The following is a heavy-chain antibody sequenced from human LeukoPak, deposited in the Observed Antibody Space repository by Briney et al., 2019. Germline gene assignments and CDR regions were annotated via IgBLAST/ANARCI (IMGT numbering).Heavy chain of an antibody. V-gene: IGHV4-4*02. D-gene: IGHD3-10*01. CDR2: IYYSGST. CDR3: ARVTGFGELCHFDY. CDR1: GGSISSSNW. Sequence: SGTLSLTCAVSGGSISSSNWWSWVRQPPGKGLEWIGSIYYSGSTYYNPSLKSRVTISVDTSKNQFSLKLSSVTAADTAVYYCARVTGFGELCHFDYWGQGTLVTVSS. J-gene: IGHJ4*02.